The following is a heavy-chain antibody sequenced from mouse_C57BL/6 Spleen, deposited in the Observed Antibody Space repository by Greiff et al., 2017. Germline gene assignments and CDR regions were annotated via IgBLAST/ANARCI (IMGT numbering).Heavy chain of an antibody. V-gene: IGHV14-2*01. CDR1: GFNIKDYY. Sequence: EVHLVESGAELVKPGASVKLSCTASGFNIKDYYMHWVKQRTEQGLEWIGRIDPEDGETKYAPKFQGKATITADTSSNTAYLQLSSLTSEDTAVYYCAYYYGSSNYFDYWGQGTTLTVSS. D-gene: IGHD1-1*01. J-gene: IGHJ2*01. CDR3: AYYYGSSNYFDY. CDR2: IDPEDGET.